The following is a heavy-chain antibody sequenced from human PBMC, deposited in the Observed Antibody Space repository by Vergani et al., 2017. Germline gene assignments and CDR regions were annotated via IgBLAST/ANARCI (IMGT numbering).Heavy chain of an antibody. CDR2: VYPSGTT. Sequence: QVQLTESGPGVVRPSQTLSLTCSVSGDSISNGPYYWTWIRQPAERRLEWMGRVYPSGTTNYNPSLNGRVTIFVDKSKNLLSLRLNSVTAADTAVYYCARGETRTDWFDPWGQGTLVTVSS. V-gene: IGHV4-61*02. D-gene: IGHD3/OR15-3a*01. CDR1: GDSISNGPYY. J-gene: IGHJ5*02. CDR3: ARGETRTDWFDP.